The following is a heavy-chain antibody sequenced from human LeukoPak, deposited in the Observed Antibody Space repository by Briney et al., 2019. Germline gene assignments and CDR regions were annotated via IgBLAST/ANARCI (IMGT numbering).Heavy chain of an antibody. J-gene: IGHJ4*02. CDR3: ARTLRYFDWLPAGETDY. Sequence: SETLSLTCTVSGGSISSSSYYWGWIRQPPGKGLEWIGSIYHSGSTYYNPSLKSRVTISVDTSKNQFSLRLSSVTAADTAVYYCARTLRYFDWLPAGETDYWGQGTLVTVSS. V-gene: IGHV4-39*01. CDR2: IYHSGST. D-gene: IGHD3-9*01. CDR1: GGSISSSSYY.